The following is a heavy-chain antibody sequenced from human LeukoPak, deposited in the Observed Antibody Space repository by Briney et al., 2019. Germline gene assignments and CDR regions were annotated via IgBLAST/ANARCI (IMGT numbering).Heavy chain of an antibody. CDR1: GFTFSSSS. J-gene: IGHJ5*02. D-gene: IGHD1-26*01. V-gene: IGHV3-48*04. CDR2: ISSTSSTI. CDR3: ARYSSTSESFDP. Sequence: GGSLRLSCAASGFTFSSSSMNWVRQAPGKGLEWVSYISSTSSTIYYTDSVKGRFTISRDNAKNSLSLQMNSLRVEDTAVYYCARYSSTSESFDPWAREPWSPSPQ.